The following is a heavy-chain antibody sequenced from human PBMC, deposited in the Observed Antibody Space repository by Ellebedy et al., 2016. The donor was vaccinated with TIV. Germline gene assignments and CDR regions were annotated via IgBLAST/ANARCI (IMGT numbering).Heavy chain of an antibody. CDR1: GFTVSSNY. D-gene: IGHD1-1*01. J-gene: IGHJ4*02. CDR2: IYSGGST. V-gene: IGHV3-53*05. CDR3: AKDVTIGTTGFDY. Sequence: GGSLRLSCAASGFTVSSNYMSWVRQAPGKGLEWVSVIYSGGSTYYADSVKGRFTISRDNAKNSLYLQMNSLRAEDTALYYCAKDVTIGTTGFDYWGQGTLVTVSS.